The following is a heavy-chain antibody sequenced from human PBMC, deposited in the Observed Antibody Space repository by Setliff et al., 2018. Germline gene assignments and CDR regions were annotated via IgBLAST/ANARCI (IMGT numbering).Heavy chain of an antibody. CDR1: GGSISSRTYY. D-gene: IGHD3-3*01. V-gene: IGHV4-61*09. CDR2: IYTSWST. Sequence: SETLSLTCNVSGGSISSRTYYWSWIRQPARKGLEWIGHIYTSWSTNYNPSLKSRVTMSVDTTKNQFSLKLTSVTAADTAVYYCARVSGFLYVDVWGKGTTVTVSS. CDR3: ARVSGFLYVDV. J-gene: IGHJ6*03.